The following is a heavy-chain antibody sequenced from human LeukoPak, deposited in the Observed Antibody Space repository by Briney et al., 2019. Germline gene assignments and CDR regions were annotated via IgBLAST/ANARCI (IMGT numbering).Heavy chain of an antibody. J-gene: IGHJ4*02. Sequence: PGGSLRLSCAASGFTFSSYWMSWVRQAPGKGLEWVANIKQDGSEKYYVDSVKGRFTISRDNAKNSLYLQMNSLRAEDTAVYYCARGLYYDSSGYGHYFDYWGQGTLVTVSS. CDR3: ARGLYYDSSGYGHYFDY. CDR2: IKQDGSEK. D-gene: IGHD3-22*01. CDR1: GFTFSSYW. V-gene: IGHV3-7*01.